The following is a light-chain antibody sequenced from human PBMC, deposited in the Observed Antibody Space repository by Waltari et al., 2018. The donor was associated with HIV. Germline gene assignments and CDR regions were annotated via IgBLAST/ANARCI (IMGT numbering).Light chain of an antibody. Sequence: QSVLTQPPSASGTPGQRVTISCSGSSSNIGSKYVYWYQQLPGTAPKLLIYRNNQRPSGVPDRFSCSKSGTAASLASSGLRSEDEADYYCAAWDDSLLFGGGTKLTVL. CDR2: RNN. J-gene: IGLJ2*01. V-gene: IGLV1-47*01. CDR3: AAWDDSLL. CDR1: SSNIGSKY.